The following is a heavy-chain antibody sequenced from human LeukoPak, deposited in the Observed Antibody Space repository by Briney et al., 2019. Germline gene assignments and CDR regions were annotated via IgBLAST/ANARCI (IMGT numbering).Heavy chain of an antibody. CDR1: GFTFDDYA. D-gene: IGHD2-21*02. CDR3: AKDPVTETIRHKYYFDY. CDR2: ISGDGGST. V-gene: IGHV3-43*02. J-gene: IGHJ4*02. Sequence: GGSLRLSCAASGFTFDDYAMHWVRQAPGKGLEWVSLISGDGGSTYYADSVKGRFTISRDNSKNSLYLQMNSLRTEDTALYYCAKDPVTETIRHKYYFDYWGQGTLVTVSS.